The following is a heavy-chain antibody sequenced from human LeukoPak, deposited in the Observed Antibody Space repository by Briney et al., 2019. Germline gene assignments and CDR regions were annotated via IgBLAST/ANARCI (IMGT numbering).Heavy chain of an antibody. J-gene: IGHJ4*02. Sequence: PGGSLRLSCAASGFTFSSYGMHWVRQAPGTGLEWVAVISYDGSNKYYADSVKGRFTISRDNSKNTLYLQMNSLRAEDTAVYYCAKDSSHSHIAAAFDYWGQGTLVTVSS. CDR1: GFTFSSYG. CDR2: ISYDGSNK. CDR3: AKDSSHSHIAAAFDY. V-gene: IGHV3-30*18. D-gene: IGHD6-13*01.